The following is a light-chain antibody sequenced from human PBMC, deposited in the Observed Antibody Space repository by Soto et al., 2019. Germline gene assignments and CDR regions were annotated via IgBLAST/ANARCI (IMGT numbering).Light chain of an antibody. J-gene: IGLJ1*01. V-gene: IGLV2-14*01. Sequence: QSVLTQPASVSGSPGQSITISCTGTSSDVGAYNLVSWYQHHPDKAHKLMISVVSTRPSGVSDRFSGSKSGNTASLTTSGLQAEDEADYYCASLTTTNFVVGTGTKVTVL. CDR1: SSDVGAYNL. CDR3: ASLTTTNFV. CDR2: VVS.